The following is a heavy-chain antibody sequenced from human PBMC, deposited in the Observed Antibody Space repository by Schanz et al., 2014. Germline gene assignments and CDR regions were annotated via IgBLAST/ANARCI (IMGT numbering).Heavy chain of an antibody. J-gene: IGHJ4*02. CDR2: INTSGGSR. CDR1: GFSFSTHA. V-gene: IGHV3-23*04. D-gene: IGHD6-13*01. CDR3: TKEDATALWYFEH. Sequence: EVQLVESGGGLVQPGGSLRLSCAASGFSFSTHAMSWVRQAPGQRLEWVSGINTSGGSRYYAESVKGRFTISRDNSKNLVVLQMNSLRVDDTAVYYCTKEDATALWYFEHWGQGTLVTVSS.